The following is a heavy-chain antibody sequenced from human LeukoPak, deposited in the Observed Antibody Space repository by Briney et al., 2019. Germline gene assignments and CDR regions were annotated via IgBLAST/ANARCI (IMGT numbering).Heavy chain of an antibody. CDR3: ARDFLVGELSLYAPYFDY. CDR1: GGSISSSSYY. J-gene: IGHJ4*02. CDR2: IYYSGST. V-gene: IGHV4-39*07. D-gene: IGHD3-16*02. Sequence: SETLSLTCTVSGGSISSSSYYWGWIRQPPGKGLEWIGSIYYSGSTYYNPSLKSRVTISVDTSKNQFSLKLSSVTAAGTAVYYCARDFLVGELSLYAPYFDYWGQGTLVTVSS.